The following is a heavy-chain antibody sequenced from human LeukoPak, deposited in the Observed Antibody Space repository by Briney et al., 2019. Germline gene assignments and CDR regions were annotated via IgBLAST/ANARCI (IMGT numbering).Heavy chain of an antibody. CDR1: GGTFSSYA. D-gene: IGHD2-15*01. V-gene: IGHV1-69*06. CDR3: ARERRVVVAPRSYYYYGMDV. Sequence: ATVKVSCKASGGTFSSYAISWVRQAPGQGLEWMGGIIPIFGTANYAQKFQGRVTITADKSTSTAYMELSSLRSEDTAVYYCARERRVVVAPRSYYYYGMDVWGKGTTVTVSS. J-gene: IGHJ6*04. CDR2: IIPIFGTA.